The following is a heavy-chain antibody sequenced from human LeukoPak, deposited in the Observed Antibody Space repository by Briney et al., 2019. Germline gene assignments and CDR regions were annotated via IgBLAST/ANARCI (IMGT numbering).Heavy chain of an antibody. CDR3: ARESLGYCSGGSCPSFDC. J-gene: IGHJ4*02. V-gene: IGHV3-33*01. CDR1: GFTFSSYG. CDR2: IWYDGSNK. D-gene: IGHD2-15*01. Sequence: GRSLRLSCAASGFTFSSYGMHWVRQAPGKGLEWVVVIWYDGSNKYYADSVKGRFTISRDNSKNTLYLQMNSLRAEDTAVYYCARESLGYCSGGSCPSFDCWGQGTLVTVSS.